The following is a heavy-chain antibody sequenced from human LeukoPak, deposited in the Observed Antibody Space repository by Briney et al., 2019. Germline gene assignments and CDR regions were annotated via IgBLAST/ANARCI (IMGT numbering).Heavy chain of an antibody. Sequence: SETLSLTCSVSGYSISGSYWSWIRQPPGKGLEWIGYIYYTGDTNSNPSPKSRVTISLDTSKNQVSLQATSVTAADTAVYYCARHTYARPFDFWGQGTLVTVSS. J-gene: IGHJ4*02. CDR1: GYSISGSY. D-gene: IGHD6-6*01. CDR2: IYYTGDT. V-gene: IGHV4-59*08. CDR3: ARHTYARPFDF.